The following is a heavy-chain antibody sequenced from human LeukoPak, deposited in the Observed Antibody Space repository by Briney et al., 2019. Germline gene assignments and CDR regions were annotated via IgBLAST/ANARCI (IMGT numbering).Heavy chain of an antibody. CDR2: ISTTT. J-gene: IGHJ5*01. Sequence: PGGSLRLSCAASGFTFSTYAMSWVRQVPAKGLEWVSAISTTTYYADFVEGRLTISRDNSKNTLYLQMNSLRAEDTAVYYCAKRIGPRYGDYHNSCFDSWGQGTLVTVYS. CDR1: GFTFSTYA. CDR3: AKRIGPRYGDYHNSCFDS. D-gene: IGHD4-17*01. V-gene: IGHV3-23*01.